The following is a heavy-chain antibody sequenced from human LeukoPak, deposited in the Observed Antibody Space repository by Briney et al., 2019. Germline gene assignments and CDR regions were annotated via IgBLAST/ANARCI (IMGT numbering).Heavy chain of an antibody. CDR1: GGSIGSYY. Sequence: SETLSLTCTVSGGSIGSYYWSWIRQPPGKGLEWIGYIFYTGSTNYNSSLKSRVTISIDTSKNQFSLKLSSVTAADTAVYHCARAGFFYDTSGYNVAFDIWGQGTMVTVSS. J-gene: IGHJ3*02. CDR3: ARAGFFYDTSGYNVAFDI. CDR2: IFYTGST. D-gene: IGHD3-22*01. V-gene: IGHV4-59*01.